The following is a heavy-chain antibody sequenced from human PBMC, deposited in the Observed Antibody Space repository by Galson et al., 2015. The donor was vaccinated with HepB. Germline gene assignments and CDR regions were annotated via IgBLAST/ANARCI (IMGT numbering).Heavy chain of an antibody. CDR3: AKRGMEYGDYTYDFDY. J-gene: IGHJ4*02. V-gene: IGHV3-23*01. CDR2: ISGGGGRT. Sequence: SLRLSCAASGFTFSSYAMSWVRQAPGKGLEWVSAISGGGGRTYYADSVKGRFTISRDNSKNTLSLQMNSLRAEDTAIYYCAKRGMEYGDYTYDFDYWGQGTLVTVSS. D-gene: IGHD4-17*01. CDR1: GFTFSSYA.